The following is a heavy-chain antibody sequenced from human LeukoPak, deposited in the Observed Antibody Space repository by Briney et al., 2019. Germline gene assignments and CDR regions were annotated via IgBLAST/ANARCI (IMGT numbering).Heavy chain of an antibody. Sequence: GASVKVSCKASGYTFIVYGVSWVRQAPGQGLEWMGWIGPDQGKIVTNYAKNLQGRVTMTTDTSTSTAYMELRSLRSDDTAVYYCARVPFDITIFGVVIILGEFDYWGQGTLVTVSS. CDR2: IGPDQGKIVT. V-gene: IGHV1-18*01. J-gene: IGHJ4*02. CDR1: GYTFIVYG. CDR3: ARVPFDITIFGVVIILGEFDY. D-gene: IGHD3-3*01.